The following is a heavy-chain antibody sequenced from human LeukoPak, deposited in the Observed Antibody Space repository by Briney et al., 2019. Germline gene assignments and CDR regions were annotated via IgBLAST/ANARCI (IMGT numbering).Heavy chain of an antibody. Sequence: SETLSLTCTVSGGSVSSSSYYWSWIRQPPGKGLEWIGYIYYSGSINYNPSLKSRVTISVDTSKNQFSLKLSSVTAADTAVYYCARDSPDTSFDYWGQGTLVTVSS. CDR3: ARDSPDTSFDY. V-gene: IGHV4-61*01. J-gene: IGHJ4*02. CDR2: IYYSGSI. CDR1: GGSVSSSSYY.